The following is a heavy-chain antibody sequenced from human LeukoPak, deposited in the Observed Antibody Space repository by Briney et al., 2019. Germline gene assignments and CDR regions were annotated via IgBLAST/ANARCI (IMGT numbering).Heavy chain of an antibody. J-gene: IGHJ3*02. D-gene: IGHD2-21*02. V-gene: IGHV3-53*01. CDR1: GFTVSSNY. Sequence: TGGSLRLSCAASGFTVSSNYMSWVRQAPGKGLEWVSVIYSGGSTYYADSVQGRFTISRDNSKNTLYLQMNSLRAEDTAVYYCARAVVVTALGAFDIWGQGTMVTVSS. CDR3: ARAVVVTALGAFDI. CDR2: IYSGGST.